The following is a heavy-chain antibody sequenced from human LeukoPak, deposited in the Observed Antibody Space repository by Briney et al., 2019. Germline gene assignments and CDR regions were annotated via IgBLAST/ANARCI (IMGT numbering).Heavy chain of an antibody. J-gene: IGHJ5*02. D-gene: IGHD2-2*01. CDR2: IYYSAST. V-gene: IGHV4-31*03. CDR3: ARDSTHCSSTSCYGGVDP. Sequence: SETLSLACTVAGGSMSSGGDGWSCIRQHQGKGLGMIRYIYYSASTYYNPYLKSRVTISVDTSKTQFSLKLSSVTAADTAVYHCARDSTHCSSTSCYGGVDPWGQGTLVTVSS. CDR1: GGSMSSGGDG.